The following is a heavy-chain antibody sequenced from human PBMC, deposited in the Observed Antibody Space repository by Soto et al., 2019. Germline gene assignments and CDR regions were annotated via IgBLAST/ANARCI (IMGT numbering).Heavy chain of an antibody. CDR3: ARFYCSGGSCYSFYSYYYYMDV. CDR1: GYTFTSYD. J-gene: IGHJ6*03. D-gene: IGHD2-15*01. Sequence: QVQLVQSGAEVKKPGASLKVSCKASGYTFTSYDINWVRQATGQGLEWMGWMNPNSGNTGYAQKSQGRVTMTRNTSISTAYMELSSLRSEDTAVYYCARFYCSGGSCYSFYSYYYYMDVWGKGTTVTVSS. CDR2: MNPNSGNT. V-gene: IGHV1-8*01.